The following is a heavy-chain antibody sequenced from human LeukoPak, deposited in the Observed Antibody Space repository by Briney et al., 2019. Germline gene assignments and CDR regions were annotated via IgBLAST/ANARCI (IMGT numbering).Heavy chain of an antibody. Sequence: ASVKVSCKASGYTFSSYDINWVRQATGQGLEWMGWMNPNSGNTGYAQKFQGRVTMTRNTSISTAYMELSSLRSEDTAVYYCARMRGSSGYYEDYWGQGTLVTVSS. D-gene: IGHD3-22*01. J-gene: IGHJ4*02. CDR2: MNPNSGNT. CDR1: GYTFSSYD. CDR3: ARMRGSSGYYEDY. V-gene: IGHV1-8*01.